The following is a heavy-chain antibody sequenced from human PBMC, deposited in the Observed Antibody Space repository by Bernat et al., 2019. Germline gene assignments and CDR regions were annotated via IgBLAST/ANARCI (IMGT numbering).Heavy chain of an antibody. CDR2: ISSSSSYI. J-gene: IGHJ6*03. CDR3: ARHIDDDMCGDYYEYYMDV. V-gene: IGHV3-21*01. Sequence: EVQLVESGGGLVKPGGSLRLSCAASGFTFSSYSMNWVRQAPGKGLEWVSSISSSSSYIYYADSVKGRFTISRDNAKNSLYLQMNSLRAEDTAVYYCARHIDDDMCGDYYEYYMDVWGKGTAVNVSS. D-gene: IGHD2-21*01. CDR1: GFTFSSYS.